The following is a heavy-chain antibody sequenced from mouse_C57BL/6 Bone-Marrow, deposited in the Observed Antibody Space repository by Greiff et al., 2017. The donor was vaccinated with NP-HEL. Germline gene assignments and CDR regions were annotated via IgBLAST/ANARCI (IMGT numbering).Heavy chain of an antibody. V-gene: IGHV1-54*01. Sequence: QVQLKQSGAELVRPGTSVKVSCKASGYAFTNYLIEWVKQRPGQGLEWIGVINPGSGGTNSNEKFKGKATLTADKSSSTAYMQLSSLTSEDSAVYFCASPLLRSSYYYAMDYWGQGTSVTVSS. CDR3: ASPLLRSSYYYAMDY. CDR1: GYAFTNYL. J-gene: IGHJ4*01. D-gene: IGHD1-1*01. CDR2: INPGSGGT.